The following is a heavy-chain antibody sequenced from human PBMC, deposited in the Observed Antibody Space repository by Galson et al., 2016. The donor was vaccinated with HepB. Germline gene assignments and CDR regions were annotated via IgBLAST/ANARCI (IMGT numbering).Heavy chain of an antibody. J-gene: IGHJ5*01. Sequence: SLRLSCAASGFTFRNYGMHWVRQAPGQGLEWVAIISHDGSLKYYADSVKGRFTISRDNSKNTLYLQMNSLRPEDTAIYYCAKAMAAARTNWFDFWGLGVLVTVSS. CDR2: ISHDGSLK. CDR3: AKAMAAARTNWFDF. V-gene: IGHV3-30*18. D-gene: IGHD6-13*01. CDR1: GFTFRNYG.